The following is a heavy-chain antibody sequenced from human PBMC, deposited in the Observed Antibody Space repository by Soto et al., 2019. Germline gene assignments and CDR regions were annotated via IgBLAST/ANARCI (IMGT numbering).Heavy chain of an antibody. CDR3: ARVSGGFDP. CDR1: GCSISSYY. V-gene: IGHV4-59*01. Sequence: SETLSLTCPVSGCSISSYYWSWIRQPPGKGLEWIGYIYYSGSTNYNPSLKSRVTISVDTSKNQFSLKLSSVTAADTAVYYCARVSGGFDPWGQGTLVTVSS. CDR2: IYYSGST. D-gene: IGHD3-10*01. J-gene: IGHJ5*02.